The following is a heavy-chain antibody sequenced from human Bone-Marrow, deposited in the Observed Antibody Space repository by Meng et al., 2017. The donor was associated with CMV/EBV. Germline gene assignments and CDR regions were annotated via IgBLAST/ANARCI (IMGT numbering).Heavy chain of an antibody. D-gene: IGHD2-2*02. Sequence: SVKVSCKASGGTFSSDANSWVRQAPGRGLEWMGGIIPNLGITNYAQKFQGRVTIPADKSTSTAHMELSSLRSEDTAVYYCARGPYCSSTSCYTDFDYWGQGTLVTVSS. CDR2: IIPNLGIT. CDR3: ARGPYCSSTSCYTDFDY. CDR1: GGTFSSDA. V-gene: IGHV1-69*10. J-gene: IGHJ4*02.